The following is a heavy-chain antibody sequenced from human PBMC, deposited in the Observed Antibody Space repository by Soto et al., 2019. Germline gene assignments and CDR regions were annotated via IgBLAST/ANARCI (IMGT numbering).Heavy chain of an antibody. D-gene: IGHD2-15*01. V-gene: IGHV3-13*01. CDR1: GFTFSSHD. J-gene: IGHJ4*02. CDR3: ARRFCSAGSCRGIGFDY. Sequence: XGSLKLSCSASGFTFSSHDMHWVRQATGKGLEWVSAIGADGGTYYLGSVKGRFTISRENARNSLYLQMNSLRVGDTAVYYCARRFCSAGSCRGIGFDYWGQGALVTVSS. CDR2: IGADGGT.